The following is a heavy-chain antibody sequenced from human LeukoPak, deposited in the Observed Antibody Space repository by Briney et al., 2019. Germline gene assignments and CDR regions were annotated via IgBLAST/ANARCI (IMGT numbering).Heavy chain of an antibody. CDR3: AKDPTPTYYYGSGSYCDY. CDR2: ISGSGGST. D-gene: IGHD3-10*01. CDR1: GFTFSSYA. Sequence: PGGSLRLSCAASGFTFSSYAMSWVRQAPGKGLEWVSAISGSGGSTYYADSVKGRFTISRDNSKNTLYLQMNSLRAEDTAVYYCAKDPTPTYYYGSGSYCDYWGQGTRVTVSS. J-gene: IGHJ4*02. V-gene: IGHV3-23*01.